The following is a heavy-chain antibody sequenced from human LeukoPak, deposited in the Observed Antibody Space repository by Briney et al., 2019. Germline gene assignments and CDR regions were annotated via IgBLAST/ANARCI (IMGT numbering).Heavy chain of an antibody. CDR3: ARDGGSGYYYDYYGMDV. V-gene: IGHV3-33*08. Sequence: GGSLRLSCAASGFTFSSYAMSWVRQAPGKGLEWVAVIWYDGSNKYYADSVKGRFTISRDNSKNTLYLQMNSLRAEDTAVYYCARDGGSGYYYDYYGMDVWGQGTTVTVSS. J-gene: IGHJ6*02. CDR1: GFTFSSYA. D-gene: IGHD3-22*01. CDR2: IWYDGSNK.